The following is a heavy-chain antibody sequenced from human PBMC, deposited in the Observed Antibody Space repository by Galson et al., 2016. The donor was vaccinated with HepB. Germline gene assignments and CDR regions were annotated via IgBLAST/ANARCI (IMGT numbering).Heavy chain of an antibody. D-gene: IGHD3-10*01. J-gene: IGHJ6*03. V-gene: IGHV3-73*01. CDR3: TRQVPITMVRGVLPKYDDDYYYIDV. Sequence: SLRLSCAASGFTFSGSTMHWVRQASGKGLEWVGRIRNKAYSYATAYAASVKGRFTISRDDSKNTAYPQMNSLKTEDTAVYYCTRQVPITMVRGVLPKYDDDYYYIDVWGKGTTVTVSS. CDR2: IRNKAYSYAT. CDR1: GFTFSGST.